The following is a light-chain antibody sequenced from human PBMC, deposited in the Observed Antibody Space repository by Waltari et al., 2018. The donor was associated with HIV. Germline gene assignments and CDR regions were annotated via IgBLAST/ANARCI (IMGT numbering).Light chain of an antibody. Sequence: EIVLTQSPGTLSLSPGESATLSCSASQTLSIPQLAWYQQKPGQAPRLLIYAVSYRATGIPDRFSGSGSGTDFTLTISRLEPEDFAVYYCQQYGTSLWTFGQGTKVEI. J-gene: IGKJ1*01. CDR3: QQYGTSLWT. V-gene: IGKV3-20*01. CDR2: AVS. CDR1: QTLSIPQ.